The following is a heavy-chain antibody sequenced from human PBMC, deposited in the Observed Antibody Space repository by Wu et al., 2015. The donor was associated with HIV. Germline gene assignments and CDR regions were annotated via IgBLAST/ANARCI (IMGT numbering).Heavy chain of an antibody. CDR2: INPSGGST. Sequence: VQRGAVWGVRVKKPGASVKVSCKAFGYTFTSYYMHWVRQAPGQGLEWMGIINPSGGSTSYAQKFQGRVTMTRDTSTSTVYMELSSLRSEDTAVYYCARERVDYDSSGYRAHRGHHFDYWGQGTLVTVSS. D-gene: IGHD3-22*01. V-gene: IGHV1-46*01. CDR1: GYTFTSYY. J-gene: IGHJ4*02. CDR3: ARERVDYDSSGYRAHRGHHFDY.